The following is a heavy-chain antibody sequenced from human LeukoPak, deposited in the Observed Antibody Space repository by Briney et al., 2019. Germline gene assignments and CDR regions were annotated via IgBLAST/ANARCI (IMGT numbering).Heavy chain of an antibody. CDR1: GDSVSGNSAA. CDR3: ARSDSSGYYYCFQH. Sequence: SQTLSLTCAISGDSVSGNSAAWNWIRQSPSRGLEWLGRTYCRSKWYNDYAVSVKSRITINPDTSKNQFSLQLNSVTPEDTAVYYCARSDSSGYYYCFQHWGQGTLVTVSS. D-gene: IGHD3-22*01. V-gene: IGHV6-1*01. J-gene: IGHJ1*01. CDR2: TYCRSKWYN.